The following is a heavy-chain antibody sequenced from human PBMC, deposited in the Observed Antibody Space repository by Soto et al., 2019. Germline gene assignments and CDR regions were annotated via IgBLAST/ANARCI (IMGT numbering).Heavy chain of an antibody. CDR3: IRYAAVSH. J-gene: IGHJ4*02. CDR1: GVPCITFSTSW. CDR2: INPDGNST. Sequence: GGSLRLSCVFSGVPCITFSTSWRHWVRQVPGKGLAWVSRINPDGNSTAYADSVNGRFTISRDNAKNTLYLQMNSLGVEDTAIYYCIRYAAVSHWSQGTLVTVSS. V-gene: IGHV3-74*01. D-gene: IGHD2-8*01.